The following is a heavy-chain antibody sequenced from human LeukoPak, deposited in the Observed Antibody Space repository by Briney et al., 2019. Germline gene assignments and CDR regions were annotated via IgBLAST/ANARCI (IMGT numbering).Heavy chain of an antibody. CDR1: GFTFDDSG. V-gene: IGHV3-20*04. CDR2: INWNGGST. CDR3: ARGHTMILVVNYFDY. J-gene: IGHJ4*02. D-gene: IGHD3-22*01. Sequence: PGGSLRLSCAASGFTFDDSGMSWVRQAPGKGLEWVSGINWNGGSTGYADSVKGRFTISRDNAKNSLYLQMNSLRAEDTALYYCARGHTMILVVNYFDYWGQGTLVTVSS.